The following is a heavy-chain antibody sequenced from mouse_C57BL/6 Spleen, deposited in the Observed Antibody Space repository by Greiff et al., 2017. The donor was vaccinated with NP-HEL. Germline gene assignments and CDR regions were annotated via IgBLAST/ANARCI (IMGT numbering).Heavy chain of an antibody. CDR2: IYPRDGST. D-gene: IGHD2-12*01. J-gene: IGHJ3*01. CDR3: ARDDEGAWFAY. Sequence: VQLQQSDAELVKPGASVKISCKVSGYTFTDHTIHWMKQRPEQGLEWIGYIYPRDGSTKYNEKFTGKATLTADKSSSTAYMQLNSLTSEDAAVYYCARDDEGAWFAYWGEGTLVTVAA. V-gene: IGHV1-78*01. CDR1: GYTFTDHT.